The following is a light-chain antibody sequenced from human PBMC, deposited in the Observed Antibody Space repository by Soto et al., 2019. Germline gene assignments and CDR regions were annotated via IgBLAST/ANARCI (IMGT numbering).Light chain of an antibody. Sequence: EIVXTESPATLSLSPGERATLSCRASQSISSSLAWYQQKPGQAPRLLIYDASTRATGFPARFSGSGSGTDFTLTIGSLEPEDFAVYYCQQRSEWPRTFGQGTKV. CDR1: QSISSS. CDR2: DAS. CDR3: QQRSEWPRT. J-gene: IGKJ1*01. V-gene: IGKV3-11*01.